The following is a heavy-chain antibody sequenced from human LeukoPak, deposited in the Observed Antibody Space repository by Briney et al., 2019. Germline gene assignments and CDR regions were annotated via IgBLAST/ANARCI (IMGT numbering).Heavy chain of an antibody. Sequence: GGSLRLSCAASGFTVSSNYMSWVRQAPGKGLEWVSVIYSGGSTYYADSVKGRFTISRDNSKNTLYLQMNSLRAEDTAVYYCARDRSVAGYDAFDIWGQGTMVTVSS. CDR1: GFTVSSNY. J-gene: IGHJ3*02. CDR2: IYSGGST. V-gene: IGHV3-53*01. D-gene: IGHD6-19*01. CDR3: ARDRSVAGYDAFDI.